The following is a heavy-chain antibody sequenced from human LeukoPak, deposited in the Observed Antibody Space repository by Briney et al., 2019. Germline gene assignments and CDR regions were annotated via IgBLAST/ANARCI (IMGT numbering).Heavy chain of an antibody. D-gene: IGHD6-13*01. Sequence: GGSLRLSCAASGFTFSSYAMHWVRQAPGKGLEWVAVISYDGSNKYYADSVKGRFTISRDNSKNTLYLQMNSLRAEDTAVYYCVRDKGLAAANYYGMDVWGQGTTVTVSS. CDR3: VRDKGLAAANYYGMDV. CDR2: ISYDGSNK. J-gene: IGHJ6*02. V-gene: IGHV3-30-3*01. CDR1: GFTFSSYA.